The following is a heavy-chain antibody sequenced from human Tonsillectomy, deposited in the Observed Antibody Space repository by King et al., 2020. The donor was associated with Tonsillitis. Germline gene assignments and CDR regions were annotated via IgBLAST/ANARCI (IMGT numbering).Heavy chain of an antibody. CDR1: GFTFSSYA. CDR3: ARSYCRGTSCYSPFDY. CDR2: ISGGDGST. J-gene: IGHJ4*02. V-gene: IGHV3-23*04. D-gene: IGHD2-2*01. Sequence: VQLVESGGGLVQPGGSLRLSCAASGFTFSSYAMSWVRQAPGKGLEWVSAISGGDGSTYYTDSVKGRFTISRDNSNNTLYLQMSSLRVEDTAIYYCARSYCRGTSCYSPFDYWGQGTLVTVSS.